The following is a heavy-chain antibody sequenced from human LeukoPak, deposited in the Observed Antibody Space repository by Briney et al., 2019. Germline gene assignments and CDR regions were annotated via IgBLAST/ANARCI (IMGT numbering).Heavy chain of an antibody. V-gene: IGHV4-4*07. CDR3: ARSLGVQSWSSFFDY. D-gene: IGHD1-26*01. Sequence: SETLSLTCTVSGGSIGSYFWSWIRQPAGKGLEWLGRIYTSGSASYNPSLKSRVTMSVDTSKNQFSLKLTSVTAADTAIYYRARSLGVQSWSSFFDYWGQGVLVTVSS. CDR1: GGSIGSYF. J-gene: IGHJ4*02. CDR2: IYTSGSA.